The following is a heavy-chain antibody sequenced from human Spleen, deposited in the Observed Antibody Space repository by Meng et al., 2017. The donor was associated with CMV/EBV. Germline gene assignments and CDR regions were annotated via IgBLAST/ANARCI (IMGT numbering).Heavy chain of an antibody. D-gene: IGHD6-6*01. J-gene: IGHJ6*02. Sequence: SETLSLTCAVYGGSFSGYYWSWIRQPPGKGLEWIGEINHSGSTNYNPSLKSRVTISVDTSKNQFSLKLSSVTAADTAVYYCARVVDDLSMAARRVGMDVWGQGTTVTVSS. CDR3: ARVVDDLSMAARRVGMDV. V-gene: IGHV4-34*01. CDR2: INHSGST. CDR1: GGSFSGYY.